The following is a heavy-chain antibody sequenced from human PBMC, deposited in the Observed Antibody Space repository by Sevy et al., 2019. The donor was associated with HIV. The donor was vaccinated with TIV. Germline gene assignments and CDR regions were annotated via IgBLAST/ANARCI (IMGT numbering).Heavy chain of an antibody. J-gene: IGHJ4*02. CDR1: GVSISGYY. V-gene: IGHV4-59*13. Sequence: KQSQTLSLTCTVSGVSISGYYWSWIRQPPGKGLVWSGYIYYSGSTGYNPSLKSRVTLSLDTSKNHFSLKLSSVTAADTAVYYCARLPDYGDYVGNYFDYWGPGTLVTVSS. CDR2: IYYSGST. CDR3: ARLPDYGDYVGNYFDY. D-gene: IGHD4-17*01.